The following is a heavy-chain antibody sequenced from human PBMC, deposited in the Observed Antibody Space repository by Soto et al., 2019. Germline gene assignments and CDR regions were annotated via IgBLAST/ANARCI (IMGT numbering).Heavy chain of an antibody. V-gene: IGHV3-33*01. Sequence: QVQMVESGGGVVQSGGSLRLSCAVSESIFRGYGMHWVRQAPGKGLEWVAIIRFDGSNIHYADYVMGRFTISRDNSKNMLYLEMNNLRVEDTAVYYCARDGVGVTTFWGFLDYWGQGTLVTVSA. CDR3: ARDGVGVTTFWGFLDY. CDR2: IRFDGSNI. D-gene: IGHD3-10*02. J-gene: IGHJ4*02. CDR1: ESIFRGYG.